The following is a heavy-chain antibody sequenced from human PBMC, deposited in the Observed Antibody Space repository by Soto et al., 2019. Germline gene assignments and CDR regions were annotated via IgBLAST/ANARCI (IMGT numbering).Heavy chain of an antibody. CDR1: GGSISSGGYY. CDR2: IYYSGST. Sequence: QVQLQESGPGLVKPSQTLSLTCTVSGGSISSGGYYWSWIRQHPGKGLEWIGYIYYSGSTYYNPSLKSRVTISVDTSKNQFSLKLSSVTAADTAVYYCARERHRGFGDTLNRDYWGQGTLVTVSS. J-gene: IGHJ4*02. D-gene: IGHD3-10*01. V-gene: IGHV4-31*03. CDR3: ARERHRGFGDTLNRDY.